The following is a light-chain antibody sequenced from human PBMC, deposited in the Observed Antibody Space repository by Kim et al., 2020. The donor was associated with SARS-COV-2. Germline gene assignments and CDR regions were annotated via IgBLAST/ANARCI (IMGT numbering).Light chain of an antibody. CDR3: SSYTSSSKVI. CDR1: SSDVGGFDS. CDR2: DVA. V-gene: IGLV2-14*03. J-gene: IGLJ2*01. Sequence: GQSLTISCAGTSSDVGGFDSVSWYQQHPGKAPKLLIYDVAKRPSGVSSRFSAFKSGDTASLIISGLQAEDEANYYCSSYTSSSKVIFGGGTQLTVL.